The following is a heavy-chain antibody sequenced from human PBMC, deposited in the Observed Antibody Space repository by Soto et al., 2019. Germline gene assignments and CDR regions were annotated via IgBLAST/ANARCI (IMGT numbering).Heavy chain of an antibody. Sequence: EVQLVESGGGLVKPGGSLRLSCAASGFTFSSYSMNWVRQAPGKGLEWVSSISSSSSYIYYADSVKGRFTISRDNAKNSLYLQMNSLRAEDTAVYYCARDRGICAARRWWFDPWGQGTLVTVSS. CDR3: ARDRGICAARRWWFDP. CDR2: ISSSSSYI. D-gene: IGHD6-6*01. V-gene: IGHV3-21*01. J-gene: IGHJ5*02. CDR1: GFTFSSYS.